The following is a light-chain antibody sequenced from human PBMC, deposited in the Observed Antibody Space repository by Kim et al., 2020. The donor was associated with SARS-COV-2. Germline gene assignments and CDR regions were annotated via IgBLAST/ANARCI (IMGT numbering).Light chain of an antibody. J-gene: IGKJ1*01. CDR1: QSVSSSY. CDR3: QQYGSSPQT. Sequence: SPRDRPTCSCLSSQSVSSSYSAWYQQKPGQAPRLLIYDASTRATGIPDRFSGSGSGTDFTLTISRLEPEDFAVYSCQQYGSSPQTFGQGTKVDIK. CDR2: DAS. V-gene: IGKV3-20*01.